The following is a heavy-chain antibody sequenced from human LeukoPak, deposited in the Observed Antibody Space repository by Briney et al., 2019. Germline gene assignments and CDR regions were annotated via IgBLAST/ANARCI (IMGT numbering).Heavy chain of an antibody. CDR3: ARVYASGSGSSYNPFDY. Sequence: GGSLRLSCVVSGFTFSSHWMSWVRQAPGKRLEWVANIKEDGSDWYYVDSVKGRFTISRDNAKNSLYLQLNSLRAEDTAVYYCARVYASGSGSSYNPFDYWGQGTRVTVSS. J-gene: IGHJ4*02. CDR1: GFTFSSHW. V-gene: IGHV3-7*01. CDR2: IKEDGSDW. D-gene: IGHD3-10*01.